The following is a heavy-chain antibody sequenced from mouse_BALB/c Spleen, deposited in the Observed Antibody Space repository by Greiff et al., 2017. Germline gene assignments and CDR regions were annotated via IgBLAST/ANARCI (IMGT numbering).Heavy chain of an antibody. Sequence: QVQLKESEPGLVQPSQSLSITCTVSGFSLTSYGVHWVRQSPGKGLEWLGVIWSGGSTDYNAAFISRLSISKDNSKSQVFFKMNSLQANDTAIYYCARNLGPYGNYEEAWFAYWGQGTLVTVSA. D-gene: IGHD2-1*01. CDR1: GFSLTSYG. CDR2: IWSGGST. CDR3: ARNLGPYGNYEEAWFAY. J-gene: IGHJ3*01. V-gene: IGHV2-2*02.